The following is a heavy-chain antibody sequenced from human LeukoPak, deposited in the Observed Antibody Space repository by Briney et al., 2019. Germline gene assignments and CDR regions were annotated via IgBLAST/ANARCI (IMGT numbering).Heavy chain of an antibody. Sequence: GGSLRLSCAASGFTFSSYAMSGVRQAPGKGVEWVSAISGSGGSTYYADSVKGRFTISRDNSKNTLYLQMNSLRAEDTAVYYCAKSRSGIAAAGTNYWGQGTLVTVSS. CDR3: AKSRSGIAAAGTNY. V-gene: IGHV3-23*01. CDR2: ISGSGGST. D-gene: IGHD6-13*01. J-gene: IGHJ4*02. CDR1: GFTFSSYA.